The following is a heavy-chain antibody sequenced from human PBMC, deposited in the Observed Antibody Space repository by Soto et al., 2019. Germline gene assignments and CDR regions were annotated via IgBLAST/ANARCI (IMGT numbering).Heavy chain of an antibody. CDR2: ISAYNGNT. CDR3: ARDNPPLGY. J-gene: IGHJ4*02. V-gene: IGHV1-18*01. CDR1: GYTFTSYG. Sequence: GASVKVSCKASGYTFTSYGISWVRQAPGQGREGMGWISAYNGNTNYAQKLQGRGTMTTDTSTSTAYMELRSLRSADPAVYYCARDNPPLGYWGQGTLVTVSS.